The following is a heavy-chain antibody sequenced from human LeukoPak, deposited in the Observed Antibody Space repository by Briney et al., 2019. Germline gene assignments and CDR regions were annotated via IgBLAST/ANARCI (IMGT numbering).Heavy chain of an antibody. V-gene: IGHV3-30*18. J-gene: IGHJ4*02. CDR1: GFTFSSYW. Sequence: PGGSLRLSCAASGFTFSSYWMHWVRQAPGKGLEWVAVISYDGSNKYYADSVKGRFTISRDNSKNTLYLQMNSLRAEDTAVYYCAKVVLWFGELLSRTSSFDYWGQGTLVTVSS. CDR3: AKVVLWFGELLSRTSSFDY. CDR2: ISYDGSNK. D-gene: IGHD3-10*01.